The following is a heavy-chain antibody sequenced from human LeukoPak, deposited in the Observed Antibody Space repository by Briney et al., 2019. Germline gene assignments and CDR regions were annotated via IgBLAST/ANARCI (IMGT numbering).Heavy chain of an antibody. CDR1: GGTFSSYT. CDR2: TIPILGIA. V-gene: IGHV1-69*04. Sequence: GASVKVSCKASGGTFSSYTISWVRQAPGQGLEWMGRTIPILGIANYAQKFQGRVTITADKSTSTAYMELSSLRSEDTAVYYCARDAYSSSPWYYFDYWGQGTLVTVSS. J-gene: IGHJ4*02. D-gene: IGHD6-6*01. CDR3: ARDAYSSSPWYYFDY.